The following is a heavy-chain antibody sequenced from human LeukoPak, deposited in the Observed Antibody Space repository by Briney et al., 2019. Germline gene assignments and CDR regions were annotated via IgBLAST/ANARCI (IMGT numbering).Heavy chain of an antibody. CDR1: GGSFSGYY. Sequence: PSETLSLTCAVYGGSFSGYYWSWIRQPPGKGLEWIGEINHSGSTNYNPSLKSGVTISVDTSKNQFSLKLSSVTAADTAVYYCARGPIVVVILNGFDIWGQGTMVTVSS. CDR3: ARGPIVVVILNGFDI. D-gene: IGHD3-22*01. J-gene: IGHJ3*02. CDR2: INHSGST. V-gene: IGHV4-34*01.